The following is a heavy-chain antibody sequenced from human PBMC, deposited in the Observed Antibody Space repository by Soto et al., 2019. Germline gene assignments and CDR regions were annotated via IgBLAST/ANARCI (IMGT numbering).Heavy chain of an antibody. CDR1: GYTFTSYG. D-gene: IGHD6-13*01. CDR3: ARGGNGSSWYFLGYYYYYGMDV. V-gene: IGHV1-18*01. CDR2: ISAYNGNT. J-gene: IGHJ6*02. Sequence: ASVKVSCKASGYTFTSYGISWVRQAPGQGLEWMGCISAYNGNTNYAQKLQGRVTMTTDTSASTAYMELRSLRSDDTAVYYCARGGNGSSWYFLGYYYYYGMDVWGQGTTVTVSS.